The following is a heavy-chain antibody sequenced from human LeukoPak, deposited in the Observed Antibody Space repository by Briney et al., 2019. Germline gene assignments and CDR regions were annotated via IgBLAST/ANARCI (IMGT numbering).Heavy chain of an antibody. CDR2: IIPIFGTA. D-gene: IGHD2-2*01. Sequence: ASVKVSCKASGYTFTSYAISWVRQAPGQGLEWMGGIIPIFGTANYAQKFQGRVTITADESTSTAYMELSSLRSEDTAVYYCARGPAPYIVVVPAALHYFDYWGQGTLVTVSS. CDR3: ARGPAPYIVVVPAALHYFDY. J-gene: IGHJ4*02. CDR1: GYTFTSYA. V-gene: IGHV1-69*13.